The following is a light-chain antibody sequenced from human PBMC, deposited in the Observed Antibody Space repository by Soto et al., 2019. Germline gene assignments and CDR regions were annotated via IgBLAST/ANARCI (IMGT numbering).Light chain of an antibody. Sequence: EFVLTQSPGTLSLSPGERATLSCRASQTVRNNYLAWYQQKPGRAPRLLIHDAFIRATGIPDRFSGSGSGTDFTLTIARLEPEDFAVYYCQQYGGSPRTFGQGTRLEIK. CDR1: QTVRNNY. CDR3: QQYGGSPRT. CDR2: DAF. J-gene: IGKJ5*01. V-gene: IGKV3-20*01.